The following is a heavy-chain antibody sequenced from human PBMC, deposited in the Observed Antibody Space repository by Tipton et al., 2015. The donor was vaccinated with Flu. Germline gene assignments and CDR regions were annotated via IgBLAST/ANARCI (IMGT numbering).Heavy chain of an antibody. V-gene: IGHV1-18*01. CDR2: ISAYNGNT. D-gene: IGHD1-1*01. J-gene: IGHJ4*02. CDR3: ARRIQGILNDYYFDY. CDR1: GGTFSSYA. Sequence: QSGAEVKKPGSSVKVSCKASGGTFSSYAISWVRQAPGQGLEWMGWISAYNGNTNYAQKLQGRVTMTTDTSTSTAYMELRSLRSDDTAVYYCARRIQGILNDYYFDYWGQGTLVTVSS.